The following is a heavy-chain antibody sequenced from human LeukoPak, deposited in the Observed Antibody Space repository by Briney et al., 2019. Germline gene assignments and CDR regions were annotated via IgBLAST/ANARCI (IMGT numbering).Heavy chain of an antibody. CDR2: ISSSSSNT. CDR1: GFTFSDYF. D-gene: IGHD2-2*01. CDR3: ARGIHKTYCTSSTCYVDSFDP. V-gene: IGHV3-11*06. Sequence: GGSLRLPYEASGFTFSDYFMTWIRQAPGKGLEWVSYISSSSSNTNYADSVKGRFTISRDNAKNSLSLQMNSLRAEDTAVYCCARGIHKTYCTSSTCYVDSFDPWGHEGLVTVSS. J-gene: IGHJ5*02.